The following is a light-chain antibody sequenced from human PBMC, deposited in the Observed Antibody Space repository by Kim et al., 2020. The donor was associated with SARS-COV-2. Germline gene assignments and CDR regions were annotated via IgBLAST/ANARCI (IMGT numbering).Light chain of an antibody. CDR1: QSVSSY. Sequence: SPGDRATLSCRASQSVSSYLAWYQQNPGQAPRLLIYDASNRATGIPARFSGSGSGTDFTLTISSLEPEDFAVYYCQQRSNWPPWTFGQGTKVDIK. CDR2: DAS. CDR3: QQRSNWPPWT. J-gene: IGKJ1*01. V-gene: IGKV3-11*01.